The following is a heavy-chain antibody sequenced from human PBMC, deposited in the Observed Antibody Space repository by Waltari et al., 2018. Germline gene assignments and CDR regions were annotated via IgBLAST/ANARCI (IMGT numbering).Heavy chain of an antibody. CDR2: IYYSVST. Sequence: QVQLQESGPGLVKPSETLSLTCTVSGGSISSHYWSWIRQPPGQGLEWIGYIYYSVSTNYNPSLKSRVTISVDTSKNQFSLKLSSVTAADTAVYYCARSDIVATTPPDYWGQGTLVTVSS. V-gene: IGHV4-59*11. D-gene: IGHD5-12*01. CDR1: GGSISSHY. J-gene: IGHJ4*02. CDR3: ARSDIVATTPPDY.